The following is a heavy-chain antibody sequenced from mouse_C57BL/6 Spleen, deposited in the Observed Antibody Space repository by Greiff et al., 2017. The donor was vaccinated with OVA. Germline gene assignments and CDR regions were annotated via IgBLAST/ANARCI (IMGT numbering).Heavy chain of an antibody. J-gene: IGHJ3*01. CDR3: AKKGDDYGGAFAY. CDR1: GFSLTSYG. V-gene: IGHV2-5*01. Sequence: QVQLQQSGPGLVQPSPTLSITCTVSGFSLTSYGVHWVRQSPGKGLEWLGVIWRGGGTDYNAAFMCRLSITKDNSHSQVFFKMNSLQADDTAIYYCAKKGDDYGGAFAYWGQGTLVTVSA. D-gene: IGHD2-4*01. CDR2: IWRGGGT.